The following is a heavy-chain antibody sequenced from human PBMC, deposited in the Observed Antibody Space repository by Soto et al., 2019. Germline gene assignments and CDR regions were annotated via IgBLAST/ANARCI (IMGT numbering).Heavy chain of an antibody. D-gene: IGHD1-26*01. J-gene: IGHJ4*02. V-gene: IGHV1-18*04. Sequence: SVKGSCKASGYTFTSYGISWVRRAPGQGLEWMGWISAYNGNTNYAQKLQGRVTMTTDTSTSTAYMELRSLRSDDTDVYYCARDDDIGSYSVYWGQGTLVTVSS. CDR1: GYTFTSYG. CDR2: ISAYNGNT. CDR3: ARDDDIGSYSVY.